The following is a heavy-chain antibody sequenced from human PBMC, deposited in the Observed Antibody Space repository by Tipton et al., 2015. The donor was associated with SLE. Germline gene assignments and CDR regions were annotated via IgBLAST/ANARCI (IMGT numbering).Heavy chain of an antibody. Sequence: SLRLSCAASGFTLSSYSMNWVRQAPGKGLEWVSSISSSSSYIYYADSVKGRFTISRDNSKNTLYLQMNSLRAEDTAVYYCARDSSGSYYMDVWGKGTTVTVSS. V-gene: IGHV3-21*01. D-gene: IGHD2/OR15-2a*01. CDR1: GFTLSSYS. CDR3: ARDSSGSYYMDV. CDR2: ISSSSSYI. J-gene: IGHJ6*03.